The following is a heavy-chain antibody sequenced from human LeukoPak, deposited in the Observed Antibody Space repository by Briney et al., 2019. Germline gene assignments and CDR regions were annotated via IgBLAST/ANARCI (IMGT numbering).Heavy chain of an antibody. Sequence: SETLSLTCAVCGGSIGSYYWSWIRQPPVKGLEWIGYIYHSGSTNYNPSLQSRVTISVDTSKNQFSLNLNSVTAADTAVYYCARGGAARLHFQNWGQGTLVTVSS. J-gene: IGHJ1*01. CDR3: ARGGAARLHFQN. D-gene: IGHD6-6*01. CDR2: IYHSGST. V-gene: IGHV4-59*01. CDR1: GGSIGSYY.